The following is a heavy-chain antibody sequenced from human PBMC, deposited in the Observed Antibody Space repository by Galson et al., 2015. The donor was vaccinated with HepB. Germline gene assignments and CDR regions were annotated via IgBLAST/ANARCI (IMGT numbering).Heavy chain of an antibody. CDR2: FSGPVANT. J-gene: IGHJ4*02. Sequence: SLRLSCAASGFTFSSYAMSWVRQTPEKGLEWVSTFSGPVANTYHAASVKGRFTISRDNSKNTLSLQMNGLRADDTAVYYCAKATSGPCNGANCYYSACCGQVALVTVPS. D-gene: IGHD4/OR15-4a*01. CDR1: GFTFSSYA. V-gene: IGHV3-23*01. CDR3: AKATSGPCNGANCYYSAC.